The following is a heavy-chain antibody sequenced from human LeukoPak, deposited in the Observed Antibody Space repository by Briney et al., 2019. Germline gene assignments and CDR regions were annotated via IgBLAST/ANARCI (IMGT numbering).Heavy chain of an antibody. J-gene: IGHJ4*02. Sequence: GGSLRLSCAASGFTFSTYCMTWLRQTPGKGLEWVAVISYDGSNKYYADSVKGRFTISRDNSKNTLYLQMNSLRAEDTAVYYCARGRPYGSGSTYLDYWGQGTLVTVSS. CDR2: ISYDGSNK. CDR1: GFTFSTYC. D-gene: IGHD3-10*01. V-gene: IGHV3-30*04. CDR3: ARGRPYGSGSTYLDY.